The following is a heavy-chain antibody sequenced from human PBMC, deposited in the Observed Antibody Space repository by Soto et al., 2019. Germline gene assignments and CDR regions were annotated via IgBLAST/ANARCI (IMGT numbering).Heavy chain of an antibody. CDR3: ARVTRNDDAFDI. V-gene: IGHV7-4-1*01. CDR1: GYTYPSYP. D-gene: IGHD1-1*01. CDR2: INTNTGNP. Sequence: ASVKVSCNASGYTYPSYPLNCVRQAPGQGLEWMGWINTNTGNPTSAQGFTGRFVFSLDTSVSTAYLQIFSLKAEDTAVYYCARVTRNDDAFDIWGQGTLVTVSS. J-gene: IGHJ3*02.